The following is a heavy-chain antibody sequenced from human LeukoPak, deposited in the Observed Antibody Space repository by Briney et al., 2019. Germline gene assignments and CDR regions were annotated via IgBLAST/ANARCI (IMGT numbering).Heavy chain of an antibody. V-gene: IGHV4-4*09. CDR1: GGSISSYY. J-gene: IGHJ6*03. Sequence: SETLSLTCTVSGGSISSYYWSWIRQPPGKGLEWIGYIYTSGSTNYNPSLKSRVTVSVDTSKNQFSLKLSSVTAADTAVYYCARLLRDYYYYMDVWGKGTTVTVSS. CDR2: IYTSGST. CDR3: ARLLRDYYYYMDV.